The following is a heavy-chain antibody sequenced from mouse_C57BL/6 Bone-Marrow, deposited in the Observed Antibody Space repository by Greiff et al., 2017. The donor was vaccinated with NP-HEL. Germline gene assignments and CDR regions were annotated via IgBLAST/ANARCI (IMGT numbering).Heavy chain of an antibody. CDR3: AIRGIGLWYFDV. Sequence: QVQLKQPGAELVKPGASVKVSCKASGYTFTSYWMHWVKQRPGQGLEWIGRIHPSDSDANYNQKFKGKATLTVDKSSSTAYMQLSSLTSEDSAVYYCAIRGIGLWYFDVGGTGTTVTVSS. CDR1: GYTFTSYW. J-gene: IGHJ1*03. V-gene: IGHV1-74*01. CDR2: IHPSDSDA.